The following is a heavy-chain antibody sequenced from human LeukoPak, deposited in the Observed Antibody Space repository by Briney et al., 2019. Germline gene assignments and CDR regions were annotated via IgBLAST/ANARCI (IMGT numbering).Heavy chain of an antibody. Sequence: SETLSLTCTVSGVPISGYYWSWIRQPPGEGLEWIGYIYNSGNTNYNPSLKSRVTISVDTSKNQFSLKLTSVTAADTAVYYCARYRAFDIWGRGTLVTVSS. J-gene: IGHJ3*02. V-gene: IGHV4-59*01. CDR2: IYNSGNT. CDR1: GVPISGYY. CDR3: ARYRAFDI.